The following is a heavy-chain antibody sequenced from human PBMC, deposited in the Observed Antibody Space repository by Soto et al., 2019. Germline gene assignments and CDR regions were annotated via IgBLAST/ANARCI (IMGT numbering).Heavy chain of an antibody. CDR1: GFTFSIYA. J-gene: IGHJ4*02. CDR2: ISTDGTSI. D-gene: IGHD5-18*01. CDR3: VRDTSYVDTVIV. V-gene: IGHV3-30-3*01. Sequence: QVQLVESGGGVVQPGRSLRVSCAASGFTFSIYAMHWVRQAPGKGLEWVAFISTDGTSIYYADSVKGRFIISRDNSKNILYLQMNSLRGEDTAVYYCVRDTSYVDTVIVWGQGTLVTVSS.